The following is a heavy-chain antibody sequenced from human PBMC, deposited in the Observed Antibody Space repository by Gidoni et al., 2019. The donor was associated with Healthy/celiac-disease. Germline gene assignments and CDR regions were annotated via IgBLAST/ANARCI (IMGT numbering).Heavy chain of an antibody. J-gene: IGHJ6*02. CDR2: ISGSRSYI. CDR1: GFSFISYG. CDR3: ARDLSMILRDGMDV. Sequence: EVQLVESGGGLVGPGGSLRLYCAASGFSFISYGMTWVRQAPGKGLEWVSSISGSRSYIYYADSVKGRFTIYRDNAKNSLYLQMNSLRAEDTAVYYCARDLSMILRDGMDVWGQGTTVTVSS. D-gene: IGHD2-8*01. V-gene: IGHV3-21*02.